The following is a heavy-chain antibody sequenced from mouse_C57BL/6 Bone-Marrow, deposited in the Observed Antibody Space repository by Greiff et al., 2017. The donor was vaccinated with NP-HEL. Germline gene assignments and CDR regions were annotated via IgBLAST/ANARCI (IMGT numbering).Heavy chain of an antibody. CDR2: IYPRSGNT. V-gene: IGHV1-81*01. Sequence: QVQLQQSGAELARPGASVKLSCKASGYTFTSYGISWVKQRTGQGLEWIGEIYPRSGNTYYNEKFKGKATLTADKSSSPAYMELRSLTSEDSAVYFCARRVYYGSSYRYFDVWGTGTTVTVSS. J-gene: IGHJ1*03. CDR1: GYTFTSYG. D-gene: IGHD1-1*01. CDR3: ARRVYYGSSYRYFDV.